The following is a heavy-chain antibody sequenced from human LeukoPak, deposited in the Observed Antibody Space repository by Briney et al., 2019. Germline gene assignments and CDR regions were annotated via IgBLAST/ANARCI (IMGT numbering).Heavy chain of an antibody. Sequence: PGESLKISCKGSGDCFTTYWIGWVREMPGKGLEWMGIIYLGDSDTRYSPSFQGQVTISADKSINTAYLQWSSLKASDTAMYYCVRHRNWNYDYWGQGTLVTVSS. V-gene: IGHV5-51*01. CDR2: IYLGDSDT. CDR1: GDCFTTYW. D-gene: IGHD1-1*01. CDR3: VRHRNWNYDY. J-gene: IGHJ4*02.